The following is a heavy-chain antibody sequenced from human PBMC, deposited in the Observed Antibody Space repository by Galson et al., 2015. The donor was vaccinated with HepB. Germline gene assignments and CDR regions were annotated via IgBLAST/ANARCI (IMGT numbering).Heavy chain of an antibody. J-gene: IGHJ4*02. CDR3: AREHCSGGSCYSDY. CDR1: GFTFSSYG. D-gene: IGHD2-15*01. CDR2: IWYDGSNK. V-gene: IGHV3-33*01. Sequence: SLRLSCAASGFTFSSYGMHWVRQAPGKGLEWVAVIWYDGSNKYYADSVKGRFTISRDNSKNTLYLQMNSLRAEDTAVYYCAREHCSGGSCYSDYWGQGTLVTVSS.